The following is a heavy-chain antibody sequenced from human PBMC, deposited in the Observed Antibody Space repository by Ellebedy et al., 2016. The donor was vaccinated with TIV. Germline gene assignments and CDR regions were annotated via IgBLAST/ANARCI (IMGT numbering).Heavy chain of an antibody. CDR1: GFPFSSYG. J-gene: IGHJ5*02. Sequence: GGSLRLSCAASGFPFSSYGMHWVRQAPGKGLEWVSSISSGGDTTYYADSVRGRFTVSRDNTRNSLYLQMNSLTAEDTARYYCARGADYGDYFDLWGLGTLVTVSS. CDR2: ISSGGDTT. D-gene: IGHD4-17*01. CDR3: ARGADYGDYFDL. V-gene: IGHV3-21*04.